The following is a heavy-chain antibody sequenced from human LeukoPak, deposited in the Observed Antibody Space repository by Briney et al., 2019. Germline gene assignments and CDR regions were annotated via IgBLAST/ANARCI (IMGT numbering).Heavy chain of an antibody. CDR1: GGSISSGGYY. CDR3: ARGRGSGSYYNEDY. D-gene: IGHD3-10*01. V-gene: IGHV4-31*03. Sequence: SETLSLTCTVSGGSISSGGYYWSWIRQHPGKGLEWIGYIYYSGSTYYNPSLKSRVTISVDTSKNQFSLKLSSVTAANTAVYYCARGRGSGSYYNEDYWGQGTLVTVSS. J-gene: IGHJ4*02. CDR2: IYYSGST.